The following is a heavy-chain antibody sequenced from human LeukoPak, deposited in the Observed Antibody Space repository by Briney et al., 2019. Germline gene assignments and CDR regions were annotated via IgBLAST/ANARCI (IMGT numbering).Heavy chain of an antibody. CDR2: ISAYNGNT. CDR1: GYTFTSYG. CDR3: ARERASGWNWGAPTNYYYYGMDV. D-gene: IGHD6-19*01. Sequence: ASVKVSCKASGYTFTSYGISWVRQAPGQGLEWMGWISAYNGNTNYAQELQGRVTMTTDTSTSTAYMELRSLRSDDTAVYYCARERASGWNWGAPTNYYYYGMDVWGQGTTVTVSS. V-gene: IGHV1-18*01. J-gene: IGHJ6*02.